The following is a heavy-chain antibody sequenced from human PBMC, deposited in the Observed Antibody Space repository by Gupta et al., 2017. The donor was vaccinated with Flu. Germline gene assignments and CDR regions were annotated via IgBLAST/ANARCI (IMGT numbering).Heavy chain of an antibody. Sequence: EVQLVESGGGLVKPGGSLRLSCAASGVTSSSYSMNWVRQAPGKGLEWVSSISSSSSYIYYADSVKGRFNISRDNAKNSLYLQMNSLRAEDTAVYYCARDPGNLWKTYYYYGMDVWGQGTTVTVSS. CDR2: ISSSSSYI. V-gene: IGHV3-21*01. D-gene: IGHD1-1*01. CDR1: GVTSSSYS. J-gene: IGHJ6*02. CDR3: ARDPGNLWKTYYYYGMDV.